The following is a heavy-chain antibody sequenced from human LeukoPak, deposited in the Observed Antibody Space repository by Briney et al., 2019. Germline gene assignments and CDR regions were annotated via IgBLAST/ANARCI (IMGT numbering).Heavy chain of an antibody. CDR2: IYYSGST. CDR1: GGSISSSSYY. CDR3: ARLRLRTLGYGDYRCFDY. V-gene: IGHV4-39*07. Sequence: SETLSLTCTVSGGSISSSSYYWGWIRQPPGTGLEWFGSIYYSGSTYYNPSLKSRVTISVDTSKNQFSLKLSSVTAADTAVYYCARLRLRTLGYGDYRCFDYWGQGTLVTVSS. J-gene: IGHJ4*02. D-gene: IGHD4-17*01.